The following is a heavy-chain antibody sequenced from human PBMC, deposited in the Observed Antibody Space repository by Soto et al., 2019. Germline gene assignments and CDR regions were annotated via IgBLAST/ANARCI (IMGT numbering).Heavy chain of an antibody. V-gene: IGHV1-3*01. D-gene: IGHD3-9*01. CDR3: AREVYYDILLSQYGMDV. Sequence: QVQLVQSGAEVKKPGASVKVSCKASGYTFTSYAMHWVRQAPGQRLEWMGWINAGNGNTKYSQKFQGRVTITRDTSASTAYMELSSLRSEDTAVYYCAREVYYDILLSQYGMDVWGQGTTVTVSS. J-gene: IGHJ6*02. CDR1: GYTFTSYA. CDR2: INAGNGNT.